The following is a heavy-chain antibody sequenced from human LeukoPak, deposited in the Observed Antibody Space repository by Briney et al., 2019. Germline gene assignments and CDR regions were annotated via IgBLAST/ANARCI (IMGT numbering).Heavy chain of an antibody. D-gene: IGHD4-23*01. CDR1: GFTFGDYA. V-gene: IGHV3-49*04. Sequence: PGRSLRLSCTASGFTFGDYAMSWVRQAPGKGLEWVGFIRSKAYGGTTEYAASVKGRFTISRDDSKGIAYLQMNSLKTEDTAVYYCTRDQAESVALTFTEIFDYWGQGTLVTVSS. J-gene: IGHJ4*02. CDR2: IRSKAYGGTT. CDR3: TRDQAESVALTFTEIFDY.